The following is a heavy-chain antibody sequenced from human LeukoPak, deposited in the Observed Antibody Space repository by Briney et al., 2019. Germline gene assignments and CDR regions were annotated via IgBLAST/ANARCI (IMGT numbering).Heavy chain of an antibody. V-gene: IGHV4-59*01. CDR1: GGSFSSNY. D-gene: IGHD6-13*01. CDR2: IYYSGST. J-gene: IGHJ4*02. Sequence: SETLSLTCAVYGGSFSSNYWSWIRQPPGKGLEWIGYIYYSGSTNYNPSLKSRVIISVDTSKNQFSLKLSSVTAADTAVYYCASYSSSWTGVGYWGQGTLVTVSS. CDR3: ASYSSSWTGVGY.